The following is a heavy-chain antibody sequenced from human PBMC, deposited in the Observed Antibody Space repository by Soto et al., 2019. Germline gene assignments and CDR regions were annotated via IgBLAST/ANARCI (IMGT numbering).Heavy chain of an antibody. CDR3: ARLGQYRVAQGQLDY. J-gene: IGHJ4*01. D-gene: IGHD2-2*01. Sequence: GASVRVSCKASGYAFSAHYIHWVRQAPGQGLEWMGWVNPTNGDTNCTQKFQGRVTMTRDTSITTYYMELKSLRYDDTAVYFCARLGQYRVAQGQLDYWG. CDR1: GYAFSAHY. V-gene: IGHV1-2*02. CDR2: VNPTNGDT.